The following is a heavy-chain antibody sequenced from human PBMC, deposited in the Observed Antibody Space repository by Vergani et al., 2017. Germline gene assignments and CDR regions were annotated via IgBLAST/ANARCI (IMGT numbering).Heavy chain of an antibody. CDR3: ARGVRDIVATIGVDYFDY. D-gene: IGHD5-12*01. J-gene: IGHJ4*02. CDR1: GGSISSYY. V-gene: IGHV4-59*01. Sequence: QVQLQESGPGLVKPSETLSLTCTVSGGSISSYYWSWIRQPPGKGLEWIGYIYYSGSTNYNPSLKSRVTISVDTSKNLFSLKLSSVTAADTAVYYCARGVRDIVATIGVDYFDYWGQGTLVTVSS. CDR2: IYYSGST.